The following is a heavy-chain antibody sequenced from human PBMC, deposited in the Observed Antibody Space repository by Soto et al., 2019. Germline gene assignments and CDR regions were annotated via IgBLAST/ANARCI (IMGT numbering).Heavy chain of an antibody. CDR2: ISHDGSKK. Sequence: QVQLVESGGGVVQPGRSLRLSCAASAFTCSSYGMYWVRQAPGKGLEWVAVISHDGSKKYYADSVKGRFTISRDNSKNTLYLQMNSLTAEDTAVYYCAKTSSLWTNGDFDYWGQGTLVIVSS. CDR1: AFTCSSYG. J-gene: IGHJ4*02. D-gene: IGHD2-8*01. CDR3: AKTSSLWTNGDFDY. V-gene: IGHV3-30*18.